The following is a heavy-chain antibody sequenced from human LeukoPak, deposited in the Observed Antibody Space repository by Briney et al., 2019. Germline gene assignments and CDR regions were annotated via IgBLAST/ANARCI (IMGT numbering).Heavy chain of an antibody. V-gene: IGHV4-31*03. D-gene: IGHD6-13*01. CDR1: GGSISSGGYY. Sequence: PSETLSLTCTVSGGSISSGGYYWSWIRQHPGKGLEWIGYIYYSGSTYYNPSLKSRVTISVDTSKNQFSLKLSSVTAADTAVYYCARGPGSSWPYYFDYWGQGTLVTVSS. J-gene: IGHJ4*02. CDR2: IYYSGST. CDR3: ARGPGSSWPYYFDY.